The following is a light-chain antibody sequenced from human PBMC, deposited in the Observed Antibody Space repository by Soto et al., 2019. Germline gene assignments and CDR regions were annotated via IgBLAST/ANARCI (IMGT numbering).Light chain of an antibody. J-gene: IGKJ5*01. CDR1: QSVSTY. CDR3: QQSSSWPSIT. Sequence: EIVLTQSPATLSLSPGERATLSCRASQSVSTYLAWYQQKPGQAPRLLIYEASNGATGIPARFSGSGSGTDFTLTISSLEPEDFAVYYCQQSSSWPSITFGQGTRLE. V-gene: IGKV3-11*01. CDR2: EAS.